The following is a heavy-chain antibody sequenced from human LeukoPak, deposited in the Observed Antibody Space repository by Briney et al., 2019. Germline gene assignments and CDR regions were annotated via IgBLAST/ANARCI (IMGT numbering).Heavy chain of an antibody. Sequence: PVKVSCKASGGTFSSYAISWVRQAPGQGLEWMGGIIPIFGTANYAQKFQGRVTITADQSTSTAYMELGSLRSEDTAVYYCARGVAEPTIFGRDWIEERNFDYWGQGTLVTVSS. CDR2: IIPIFGTA. CDR1: GGTFSSYA. D-gene: IGHD3-3*01. V-gene: IGHV1-69*13. CDR3: ARGVAEPTIFGRDWIEERNFDY. J-gene: IGHJ4*02.